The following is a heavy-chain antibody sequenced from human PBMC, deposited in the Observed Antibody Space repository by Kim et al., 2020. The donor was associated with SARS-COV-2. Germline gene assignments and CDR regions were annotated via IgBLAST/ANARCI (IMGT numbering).Heavy chain of an antibody. CDR3: ARDEVGTGWAFDY. Sequence: DEESVKGRFIIARDDSKNTLYLQMNSLTTEDTAVYYCARDEVGTGWAFDYWGQGTLVTVSS. D-gene: IGHD1-1*01. J-gene: IGHJ4*02. V-gene: IGHV3-33*01.